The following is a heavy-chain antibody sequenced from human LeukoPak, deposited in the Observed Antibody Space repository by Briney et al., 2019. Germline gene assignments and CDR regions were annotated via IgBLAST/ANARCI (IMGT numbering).Heavy chain of an antibody. D-gene: IGHD3-10*01. J-gene: IGHJ4*02. V-gene: IGHV3-48*04. CDR3: ARTWGFGELLCR. CDR1: GFTFSSYW. Sequence: PGGSLRLSCAASGFTFSSYWMHWVRQAPGKGLVWVSYISSSGSTIYYADSVKGRFTISRDNAKNSLYLQMNSLRAEDTAVYYCARTWGFGELLCRWGQGTLVTVSS. CDR2: ISSSGSTI.